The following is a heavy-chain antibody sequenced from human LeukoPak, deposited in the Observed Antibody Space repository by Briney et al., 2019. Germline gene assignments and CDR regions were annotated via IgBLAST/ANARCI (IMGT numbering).Heavy chain of an antibody. V-gene: IGHV1-2*02. CDR2: INPNSGGT. J-gene: IGHJ6*03. CDR1: GYTFTGYY. CDR3: AGSLGGLNSYGQKRAYYYYMDV. Sequence: GASVKVSCKASGYTFTGYYMHWVRQAPGQGLEWMGWINPNSGGTNYAQKLQGRVTMTRDTCISTAYMELSRLRSDDTAVYYCAGSLGGLNSYGQKRAYYYYMDVWGKGTTVTVSS. D-gene: IGHD5-18*01.